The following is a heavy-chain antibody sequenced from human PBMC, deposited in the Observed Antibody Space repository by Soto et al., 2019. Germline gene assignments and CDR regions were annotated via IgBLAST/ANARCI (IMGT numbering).Heavy chain of an antibody. CDR1: GFTFSSYS. J-gene: IGHJ4*02. CDR2: ISSSSSYI. CDR3: ARDFMRFGFDY. V-gene: IGHV3-21*01. D-gene: IGHD3-10*01. Sequence: GGSLRLSCAASGFTFSSYSMNWVRQAPGKGLEWVSSISSSSSYIYYADSVKGRFTISRDNAKNSLYLQMNSLRAEDTAVYYCARDFMRFGFDYWGQGTLGTVSS.